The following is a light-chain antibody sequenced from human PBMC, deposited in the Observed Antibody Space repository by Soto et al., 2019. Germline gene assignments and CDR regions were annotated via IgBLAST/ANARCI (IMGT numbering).Light chain of an antibody. Sequence: QSALTQPASVSGSPGQSIAISCTGTSSDVGGYNYVSWYQQQPGKAPKLIIYEVGNRPSGVSNRFSGSKSGNTASLTISGLQAEDEADYYCSSYTSTTPLVFGGGTKLTVL. J-gene: IGLJ2*01. CDR3: SSYTSTTPLV. CDR2: EVG. V-gene: IGLV2-14*01. CDR1: SSDVGGYNY.